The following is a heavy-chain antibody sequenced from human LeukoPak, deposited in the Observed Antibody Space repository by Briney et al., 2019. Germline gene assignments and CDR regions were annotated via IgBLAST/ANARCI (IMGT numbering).Heavy chain of an antibody. CDR3: ARSSKTYYMDV. Sequence: SETLSLTCTVSGGSISTYFWTWIRQPPGKGLQWVGYIYYSGSTHCNSSLKSRVSISIDTSNNQFSLQLNSVTAADTAVYYCARSSKTYYMDVWGRGTTVTVSS. J-gene: IGHJ6*03. CDR2: IYYSGST. V-gene: IGHV4-59*13. CDR1: GGSISTYF.